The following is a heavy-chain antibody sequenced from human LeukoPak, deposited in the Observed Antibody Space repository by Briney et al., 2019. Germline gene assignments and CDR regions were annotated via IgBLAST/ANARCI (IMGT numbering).Heavy chain of an antibody. CDR1: GISISSYW. V-gene: IGHV3-7*01. J-gene: IGHJ2*01. CDR3: ARGYWNFGL. CDR2: IKQDGSEK. Sequence: GGSLRLSCVASGISISSYWMTWVRQAPGKGLEWVANIKQDGSEKNYVDSVKSRFTSSRDNVKNSLYLQMNRLRVEDTAVYYCARGYWNFGLWGRGTQVTVSS.